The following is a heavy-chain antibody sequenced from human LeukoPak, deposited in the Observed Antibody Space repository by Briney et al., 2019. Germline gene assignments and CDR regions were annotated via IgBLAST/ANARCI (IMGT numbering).Heavy chain of an antibody. CDR2: ISYDGRNK. V-gene: IGHV3-30*18. CDR1: GFTFSSYG. CDR3: AKPPHALTTGHDLDY. D-gene: IGHD1-1*01. Sequence: PGGSLRLSCAASGFTFSSYGMHWVRQAPGKGLEWVAVISYDGRNKYNSDSVKGRFTISRDNSRNTLYLQMNSLRAEDTAVYYCAKPPHALTTGHDLDYWGQGILVTVSP. J-gene: IGHJ4*02.